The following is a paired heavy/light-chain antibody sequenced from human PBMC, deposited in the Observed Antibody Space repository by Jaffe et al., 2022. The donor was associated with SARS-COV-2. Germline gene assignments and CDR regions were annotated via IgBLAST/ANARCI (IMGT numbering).Light chain of an antibody. Sequence: QSVLTQPPSASGTPGQRVTISCSGSSSNIGSNTVNWYQQLPGTAPKLLIYSNNQRPSGVPDRFSGSKSGTSASLAISGLQSEDEADYYCAAWDDSLNGSVVFGGGTKLTVL. CDR3: AAWDDSLNGSVV. V-gene: IGLV1-44*01. CDR2: SNN. CDR1: SSNIGSNT. J-gene: IGLJ2*01.
Heavy chain of an antibody. Sequence: QVQLQESGPGLVKPSETLSLTCTVSGGSISSYYWSWIRQPAGKGLEWIGRIYTSGSTNYNPSLKSRVTMSVDTSKNQFSLKLSSVTAADTAVYYCARDLPDYHGYNWNDGALRWFDPWGQGTLVTVSS. CDR3: ARDLPDYHGYNWNDGALRWFDP. V-gene: IGHV4-4*07. CDR2: IYTSGST. CDR1: GGSISSYY. J-gene: IGHJ5*02. D-gene: IGHD1-20*01.